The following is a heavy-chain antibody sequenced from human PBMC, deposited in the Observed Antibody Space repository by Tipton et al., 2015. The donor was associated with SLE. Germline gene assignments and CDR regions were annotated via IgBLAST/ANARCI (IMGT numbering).Heavy chain of an antibody. J-gene: IGHJ4*02. CDR3: ARENTGIAVAGNDY. Sequence: SLRLSCAASGFTFSSYSMNWVRQAPGKGLEWVSSISSSSYIYYADSVKGRFTISRDNAKNSLYLQMNSLRAEDTAVYYCARENTGIAVAGNDYWGQGTLATVSS. CDR1: GFTFSSYS. D-gene: IGHD6-19*01. CDR2: ISSSSYI. V-gene: IGHV3-21*03.